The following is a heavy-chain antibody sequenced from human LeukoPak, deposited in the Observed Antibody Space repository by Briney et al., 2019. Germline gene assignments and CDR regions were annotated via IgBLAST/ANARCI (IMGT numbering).Heavy chain of an antibody. J-gene: IGHJ4*02. D-gene: IGHD3-9*01. V-gene: IGHV1-2*02. CDR1: GYTFTGYF. CDR3: ARVHATGYFSLDLGY. Sequence: GASVKVSCKASGYTFTGYFMHWVRQAPGQGPDWMGWINPNTGGTKYAQKFQSRVTMTRDTSIGTAYMELSTVTSDDTAVYFCARVHATGYFSLDLGYWGQGTLVTVSS. CDR2: INPNTGGT.